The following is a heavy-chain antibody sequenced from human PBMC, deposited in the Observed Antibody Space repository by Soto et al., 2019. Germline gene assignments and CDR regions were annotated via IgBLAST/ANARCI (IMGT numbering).Heavy chain of an antibody. CDR2: ISHSGIT. J-gene: IGHJ4*02. Sequence: QVQLQESGLGLVRPSGALSVTCAVSGDSISRSHWWSWVRQFPGKGLEWIGEISHSGITNYNTTLKSRVTISGDKSKNQLSLKLTSVTAADTAVYYCARVRYDRSGFDHWGQGTLVSVSS. D-gene: IGHD3-22*01. CDR3: ARVRYDRSGFDH. CDR1: GDSISRSHW. V-gene: IGHV4-4*02.